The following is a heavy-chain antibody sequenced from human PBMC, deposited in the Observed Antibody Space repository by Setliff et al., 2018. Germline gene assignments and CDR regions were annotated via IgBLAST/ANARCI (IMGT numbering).Heavy chain of an antibody. CDR2: VNPSGGKT. D-gene: IGHD3-22*01. CDR1: GGTFSSYA. Sequence: GASVKVSCKASGGTFSSYAISWLRQAPGQGLEWMGIVNPSGGKTTLSQKFQGRVSMTADASTATVYMELHSLTSEDTAIYYCARAPWGDDYDSLYTWFDPWGQGSLVTVSS. V-gene: IGHV1-46*01. CDR3: ARAPWGDDYDSLYTWFDP. J-gene: IGHJ5*02.